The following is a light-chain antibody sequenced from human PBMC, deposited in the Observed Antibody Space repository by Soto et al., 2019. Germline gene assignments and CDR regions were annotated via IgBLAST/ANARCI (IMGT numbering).Light chain of an antibody. CDR1: QSVTSY. Sequence: EMVLTQSPATLSLSPLEIGSVCFMASQSVTSYLAWYQQRPGQAPRLLIYDASRRATGIPARFSGSGSGADFTLTISTLEPEDFAVYYCQQRSSWPITFGQGTRLEIK. J-gene: IGKJ5*01. CDR2: DAS. V-gene: IGKV3-11*01. CDR3: QQRSSWPIT.